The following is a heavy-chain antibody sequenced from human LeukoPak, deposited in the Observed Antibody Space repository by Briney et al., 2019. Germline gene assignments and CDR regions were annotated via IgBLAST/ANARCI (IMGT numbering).Heavy chain of an antibody. J-gene: IGHJ5*02. D-gene: IGHD3-9*01. Sequence: SETLSLTCAVYGGSFSGYYWSWIRQPPGKGLEWIGEINHSGSTNYNPSLKSRVTISVDKSKNQFSLKLSSVTAADTAVYYCAGITILTRFDPWGQGTLVTVSS. CDR2: INHSGST. CDR3: AGITILTRFDP. CDR1: GGSFSGYY. V-gene: IGHV4-34*01.